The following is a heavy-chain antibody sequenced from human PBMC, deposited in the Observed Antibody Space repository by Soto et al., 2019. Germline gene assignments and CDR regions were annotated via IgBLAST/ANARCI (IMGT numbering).Heavy chain of an antibody. J-gene: IGHJ4*02. CDR3: TRYYSSSVDY. CDR1: GFTFSSYA. CDR2: ISGSGGST. V-gene: IGHV3-23*01. D-gene: IGHD6-6*01. Sequence: PGGSLRLSCAASGFTFSSYAMSWVRQAPGKGLEWVSAISGSGGSTYYADSVKGRFTISRDNSKNTLYLQMNSLRAEDTAVYYCTRYYSSSVDYWGQGTLVTVSS.